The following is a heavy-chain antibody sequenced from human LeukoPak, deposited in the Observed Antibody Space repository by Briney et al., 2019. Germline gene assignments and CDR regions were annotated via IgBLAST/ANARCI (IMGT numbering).Heavy chain of an antibody. CDR2: IYYSGST. V-gene: IGHV4-34*01. CDR1: GGSFSGYY. J-gene: IGHJ4*02. CDR3: ASTYGDYATAWLSDFDY. D-gene: IGHD4-17*01. Sequence: PSETLSLTCAVYGGSFSGYYWSWIRQPPGKGLEWIGSIYYSGSTYYNPSLKSRVTISVDTSKNQFSLKLSSVTAADTAVYYCASTYGDYATAWLSDFDYWGQGTLVTVSS.